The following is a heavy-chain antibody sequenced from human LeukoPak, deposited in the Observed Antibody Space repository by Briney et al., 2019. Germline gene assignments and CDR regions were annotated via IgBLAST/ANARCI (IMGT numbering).Heavy chain of an antibody. CDR2: IIPVFGTT. CDR3: ARGPIVVVPAAMGGYYYYMDV. CDR1: GGTFSSYA. D-gene: IGHD2-2*01. Sequence: SVKVSCKASGGTFSSYAIGWVRQAPGQGLEWMGGIIPVFGTTNYAQKFQGRVTITADESTTTAYMELSSLRSEDTAVYCCARGPIVVVPAAMGGYYYYMDVWGKGTTVTVSS. J-gene: IGHJ6*03. V-gene: IGHV1-69*01.